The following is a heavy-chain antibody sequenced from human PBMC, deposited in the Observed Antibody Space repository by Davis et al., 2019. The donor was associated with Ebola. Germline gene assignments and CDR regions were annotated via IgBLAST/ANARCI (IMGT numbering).Heavy chain of an antibody. CDR1: GFTFSGSA. V-gene: IGHV3-73*01. CDR3: TTDLYEYSGFTYFGY. CDR2: IRSKANSYAT. J-gene: IGHJ4*02. Sequence: PGGSLRLSCAASGFTFSGSAMHWVRQASGKGLEWVGRIRSKANSYATAYAASVKGRFTISRDDSKNTAYLQMNSLKTEDTAVYYCTTDLYEYSGFTYFGYWGQGTLVTVSS. D-gene: IGHD5-12*01.